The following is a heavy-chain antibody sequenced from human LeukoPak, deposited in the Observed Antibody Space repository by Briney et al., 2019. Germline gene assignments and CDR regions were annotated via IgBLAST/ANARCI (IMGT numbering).Heavy chain of an antibody. CDR1: GGSISSYY. V-gene: IGHV4-59*01. J-gene: IGHJ5*02. CDR3: ARDSTVYGDYIS. D-gene: IGHD4-17*01. Sequence: SETLSLTCTVSGGSISSYYWSWIRQPPGKGLEWIGYVYYSGSTNYNPSLKSRVTISVDTSKNQFSLKLTSVTAADTAVYYCARDSTVYGDYISWGQGTLVTVSS. CDR2: VYYSGST.